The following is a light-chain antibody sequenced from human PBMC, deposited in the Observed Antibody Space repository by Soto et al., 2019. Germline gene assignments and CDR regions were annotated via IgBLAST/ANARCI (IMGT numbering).Light chain of an antibody. CDR3: QKYNSASWT. CDR1: QGISNY. J-gene: IGKJ1*01. V-gene: IGKV1-27*01. CDR2: AAS. Sequence: DIQMTQSPSSLYASVGDKVTITCRASQGISNYLAWYQQKPGKVPKLLIYAASTLQSGVPSRFSGSGSGTDFTLTISSLQPEDVATYYCQKYNSASWTFGQGTKVEIK.